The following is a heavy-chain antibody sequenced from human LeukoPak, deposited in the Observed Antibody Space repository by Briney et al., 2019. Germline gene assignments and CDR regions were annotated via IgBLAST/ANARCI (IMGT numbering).Heavy chain of an antibody. V-gene: IGHV3-48*04. CDR2: ISSSSSSI. CDR3: AKGGPSSGNYYGVDY. D-gene: IGHD1-26*01. Sequence: PGGSLRLSCAASGFTFSSYSMNWVRQAPGKGLEWISYISSSSSSIYYADSVRGRFTISRDNAKNSLYLQMNSLRAEDTAVYYCAKGGPSSGNYYGVDYWGQGTLVTVSS. CDR1: GFTFSSYS. J-gene: IGHJ4*02.